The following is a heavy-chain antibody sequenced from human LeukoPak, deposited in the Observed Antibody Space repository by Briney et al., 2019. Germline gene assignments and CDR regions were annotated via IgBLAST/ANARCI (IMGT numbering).Heavy chain of an antibody. D-gene: IGHD1-26*01. CDR3: ARVIVGAPNKAFDI. CDR1: GFTFSSYE. Sequence: GGSLRLSCAASGFTFSSYEMNWVRQAPGQGLEWVSYISSSGSTIYYADSVKGRFTISRDSAKSSLYLQINRLRAEDTAVYYCARVIVGAPNKAFDIWGQGTMVTVSS. CDR2: ISSSGSTI. J-gene: IGHJ3*02. V-gene: IGHV3-48*03.